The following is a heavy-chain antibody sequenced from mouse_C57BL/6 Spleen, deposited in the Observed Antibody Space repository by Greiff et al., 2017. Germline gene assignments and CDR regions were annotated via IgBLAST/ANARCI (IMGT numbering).Heavy chain of an antibody. Sequence: QVQLKQSGAELVKPGASVKISCKASGYAFSSYWMNWVKQRPGKGLEWIGQIYPGDGDTNYNGKFKGKDTLTADKSSSTAYMQLSSLTSEDSAVYFCARRDYGSSPGFAYWGQGTLVTVSA. D-gene: IGHD1-1*01. CDR3: ARRDYGSSPGFAY. CDR1: GYAFSSYW. J-gene: IGHJ3*01. V-gene: IGHV1-80*01. CDR2: IYPGDGDT.